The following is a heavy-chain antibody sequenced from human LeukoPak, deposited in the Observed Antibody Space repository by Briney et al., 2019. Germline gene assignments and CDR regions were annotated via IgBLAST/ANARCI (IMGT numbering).Heavy chain of an antibody. D-gene: IGHD6-13*01. CDR3: ARGLYSSSWYGHFDY. V-gene: IGHV4-61*08. CDR1: GGSISSGGYY. J-gene: IGHJ4*02. Sequence: SETLSLTCAVSGGSISSGGYYWSWIRQPPGKGLEWIGYIYYSGSTNYNPSLKSRVTISVDTSKNQFSLKLSSVTAADTAVYYCARGLYSSSWYGHFDYWGQGTLVTVSS. CDR2: IYYSGST.